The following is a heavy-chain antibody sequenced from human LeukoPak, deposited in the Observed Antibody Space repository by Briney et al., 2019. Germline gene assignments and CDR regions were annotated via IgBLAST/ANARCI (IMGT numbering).Heavy chain of an antibody. J-gene: IGHJ3*02. Sequence: GGSLRLSCAASGLTVSSKDMSWVRQAPGKGLEWVSVIYSGGSTYYADSVKGRFTISRDNSKNTLYRQMNSLRAEDTAVYYCATLARYAFDIWGQGTMVTVSS. CDR3: ATLARYAFDI. CDR1: GLTVSSKD. V-gene: IGHV3-53*01. CDR2: IYSGGST. D-gene: IGHD5-12*01.